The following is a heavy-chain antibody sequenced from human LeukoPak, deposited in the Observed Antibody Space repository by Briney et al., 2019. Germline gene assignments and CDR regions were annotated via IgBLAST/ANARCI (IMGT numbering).Heavy chain of an antibody. CDR1: GFTFSSYS. D-gene: IGHD2-2*01. V-gene: IGHV3-21*01. J-gene: IGHJ4*02. Sequence: AGSLSLTCAASGFTFSSYSWNWVGQAQEQELERVSFISDDSKYNSYEYPVKGRFSISRDNARSSLYLQMNSLRAEDTAVYYCANHLACRSHNCTSFDEWGQGTLVTVSS. CDR3: ANHLACRSHNCTSFDE. CDR2: ISDDSKYN.